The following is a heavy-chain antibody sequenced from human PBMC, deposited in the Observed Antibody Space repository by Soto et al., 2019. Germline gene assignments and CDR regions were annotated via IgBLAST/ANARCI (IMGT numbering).Heavy chain of an antibody. V-gene: IGHV4-34*01. CDR2: INHSGST. CDR3: ARGMSQLATAGSYYYGMDV. D-gene: IGHD6-13*01. J-gene: IGHJ6*02. CDR1: GGSFSGYY. Sequence: SETLSLTCAVYGGSFSGYYWSWIRQPPGKGLEWIGEINHSGSTNYNPSIKSRVTISVDTSKNQFSLKLSSVTAADTAVYYFARGMSQLATAGSYYYGMDVWGQGTTVTVSS.